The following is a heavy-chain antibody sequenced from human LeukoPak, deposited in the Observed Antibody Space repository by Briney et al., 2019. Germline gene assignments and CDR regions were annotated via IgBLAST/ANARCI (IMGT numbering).Heavy chain of an antibody. CDR1: GGSISSYY. CDR3: ARSPLYGDYDWFDY. Sequence: SETLSLTCTVSGGSISSYYWSWIRQPPGKGLEWIGYIYYSGSTNYNPSLKSRVTISVDTSKNQFSLRLSSVTAADTAVYYCARSPLYGDYDWFDYWGQGTLVTVSS. D-gene: IGHD4-17*01. J-gene: IGHJ4*02. V-gene: IGHV4-59*01. CDR2: IYYSGST.